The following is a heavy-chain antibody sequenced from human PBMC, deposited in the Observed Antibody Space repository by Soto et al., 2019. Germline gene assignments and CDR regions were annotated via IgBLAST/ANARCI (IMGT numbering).Heavy chain of an antibody. CDR3: AREGVRGMDV. CDR1: GYTFITYY. Sequence: ASVKVSCKASGYTFITYYIHWVRQAPGQGLEWMGIINPSGGNTAYAQKFQGRVTMTRNTSTSTVYMELSSLRSEDTAVYYCAREGVRGMDVWGQGTTVTVSS. V-gene: IGHV1-46*01. CDR2: INPSGGNT. J-gene: IGHJ6*02. D-gene: IGHD3-16*01.